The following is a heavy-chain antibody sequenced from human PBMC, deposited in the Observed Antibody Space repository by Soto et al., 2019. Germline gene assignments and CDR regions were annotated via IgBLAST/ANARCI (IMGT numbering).Heavy chain of an antibody. CDR1: GFTFSTYW. Sequence: PGGSLRLSCAATGFTFSTYWMTWVRQAPGKGLEWVAIINQDGSEEYYVDSVKGRFTISRDNNKNSLFLQMSSLRAEDTALYYCARDKAVGATTGSSFHYWGQGTLVTVS. CDR2: INQDGSEE. CDR3: ARDKAVGATTGSSFHY. V-gene: IGHV3-7*01. D-gene: IGHD1-26*01. J-gene: IGHJ4*02.